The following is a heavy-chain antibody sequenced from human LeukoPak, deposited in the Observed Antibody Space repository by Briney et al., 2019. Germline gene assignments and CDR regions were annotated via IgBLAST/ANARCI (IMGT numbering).Heavy chain of an antibody. CDR2: IWYDGSNK. D-gene: IGHD4-23*01. Sequence: PGGSLRLSCAASGFTFSSYGMHWVRQAPGKGLEWVAVIWYDGSNKYYADSVKGRFTISRDNSKNTLYLQMNSLRAEDTAVYYCAKDNGGNFVDYWGQGTLVTVSS. J-gene: IGHJ4*02. CDR3: AKDNGGNFVDY. V-gene: IGHV3-33*06. CDR1: GFTFSSYG.